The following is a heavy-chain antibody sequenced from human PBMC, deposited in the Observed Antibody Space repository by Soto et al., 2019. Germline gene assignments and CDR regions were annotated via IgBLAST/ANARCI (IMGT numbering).Heavy chain of an antibody. CDR3: AQQKQTGYGLFDT. CDR2: IYWDDDR. D-gene: IGHD5-12*01. CDR1: GFSLSANGVA. V-gene: IGHV2-5*02. Sequence: QITLKESGPTVVKPTQTVTLTCAVSGFSLSANGVAVGWIRQSPGQALEWLALIYWDDDRRYSPSLAARLTINKDTSSNQVVLTTTNVHPVATGTYFFAQQKQTGYGLFDTWGRGTLVTVSS. J-gene: IGHJ4*02.